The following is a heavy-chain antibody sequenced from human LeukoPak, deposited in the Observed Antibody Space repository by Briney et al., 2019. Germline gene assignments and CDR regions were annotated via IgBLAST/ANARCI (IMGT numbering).Heavy chain of an antibody. V-gene: IGHV4-34*01. CDR1: GGSFSGYY. J-gene: IGHJ4*02. Sequence: SETLSLTCAVYGGSFSGYYWSWIRQPPGKGLEWIGEINHSGSTNYNPSLKSRVTISVDTSKNQFSLKLSSVTVADTAVYYCAREEYCSAGSCYYFDYWGQGTLVTVSS. CDR3: AREEYCSAGSCYYFDY. D-gene: IGHD2-15*01. CDR2: INHSGST.